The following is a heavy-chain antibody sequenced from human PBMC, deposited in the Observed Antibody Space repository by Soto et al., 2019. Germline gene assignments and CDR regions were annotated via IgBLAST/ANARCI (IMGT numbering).Heavy chain of an antibody. Sequence: ASVKVSCKASGYTLTNYAISWVRQAPGQGPEWMGWINTYNGNSNYAQKFQGRVTMTTDTSTNTAYMELRSLTSDDTAVYYCARVCTGGSCFSIFWGQGTLVTVSS. J-gene: IGHJ4*02. CDR2: INTYNGNS. CDR1: GYTLTNYA. V-gene: IGHV1-18*01. CDR3: ARVCTGGSCFSIF. D-gene: IGHD2-15*01.